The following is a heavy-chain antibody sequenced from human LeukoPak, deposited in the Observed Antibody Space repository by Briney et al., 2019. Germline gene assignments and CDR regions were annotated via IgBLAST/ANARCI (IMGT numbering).Heavy chain of an antibody. D-gene: IGHD3-16*01. CDR2: PSSSNRNT. V-gene: IGHV1-18*01. Sequence: ASVKVSCKSAGYTFRNYGINWVRQAPGQGLEWGGWPSSSNRNTNYAQKLQTRVTMITDTSTTTASMELTTLRSDDTAIYYCARDTDLGSSYFDYWGLGTLVTVSS. J-gene: IGHJ4*02. CDR1: GYTFRNYG. CDR3: ARDTDLGSSYFDY.